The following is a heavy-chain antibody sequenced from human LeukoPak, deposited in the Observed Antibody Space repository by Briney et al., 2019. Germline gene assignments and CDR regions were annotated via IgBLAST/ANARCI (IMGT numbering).Heavy chain of an antibody. V-gene: IGHV1-2*02. Sequence: ASVKVSCKASGYTFTGYYIHWVRQAPGQGLDWMGWMNPNSGDTKCAQKFQGRVTMTRDTSISTGYMELKWLRSDDTAVYYCARDARHCTSSSCYSFYLDSWGQGTLVTVSS. CDR2: MNPNSGDT. CDR1: GYTFTGYY. CDR3: ARDARHCTSSSCYSFYLDS. D-gene: IGHD2-15*01. J-gene: IGHJ4*02.